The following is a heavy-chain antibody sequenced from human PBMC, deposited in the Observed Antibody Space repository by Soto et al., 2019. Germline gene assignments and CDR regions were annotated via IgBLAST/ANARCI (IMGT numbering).Heavy chain of an antibody. J-gene: IGHJ6*02. CDR3: VFGDCTSTSCSYYFYGLDV. V-gene: IGHV1-69*01. D-gene: IGHD2-2*01. CDR2: ILPIFGSP. Sequence: QVQLVQSGAEVKKPGSSVKVSCKASGGSFRRYAISWVRQAPGQGLEWVGGILPIFGSPSHAQKFQGRATITADESTSTAYLELTSLTSEDTAMYYCVFGDCTSTSCSYYFYGLDVWGQGTTVTVSS. CDR1: GGSFRRYA.